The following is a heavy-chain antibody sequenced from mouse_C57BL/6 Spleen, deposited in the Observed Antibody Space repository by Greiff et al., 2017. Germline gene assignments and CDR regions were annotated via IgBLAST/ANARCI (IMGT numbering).Heavy chain of an antibody. CDR3: AISEGYDYWYFDY. V-gene: IGHV1-26*01. CDR1: GYTFTDYY. J-gene: IGHJ2*01. CDR2: INPNNGGT. Sequence: VQLQQSGPALVKPGASVKISCKASGYTFTDYYMNWVKQSHGKSLEWIGDINPNNGGTSYNQKFKGKATLTVDKSSSTAYMELRSLTSEDSAVYYCAISEGYDYWYFDYWGKGTTLTVSS. D-gene: IGHD2-4*01.